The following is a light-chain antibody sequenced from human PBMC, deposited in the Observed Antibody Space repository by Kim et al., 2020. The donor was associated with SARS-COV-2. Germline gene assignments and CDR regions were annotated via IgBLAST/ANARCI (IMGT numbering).Light chain of an antibody. Sequence: SASVGESVTITCRASQDISNYLAWFQQRPGKAPKSLIYAASALHSGVPSKFSGSGFGTIFTLTITSLQPEDFATYYCQHYKTDPYTFGQGTKLEIK. J-gene: IGKJ2*01. CDR3: QHYKTDPYT. V-gene: IGKV1-16*02. CDR1: QDISNY. CDR2: AAS.